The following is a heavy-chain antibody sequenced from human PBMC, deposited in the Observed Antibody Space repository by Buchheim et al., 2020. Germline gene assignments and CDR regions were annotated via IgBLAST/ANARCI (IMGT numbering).Heavy chain of an antibody. D-gene: IGHD6-19*01. Sequence: QVQLQQWGAGLLKPSETLSLTCAVYGGSFSGYYWSWIRQPPGKGLEWIGEINHSGSTNYNPSLKSRVTISVGKSKNQFSLNLSSVTAADTAVYYCARGIGVEQWRRGGFDYWGQGTL. J-gene: IGHJ4*02. V-gene: IGHV4-34*01. CDR3: ARGIGVEQWRRGGFDY. CDR1: GGSFSGYY. CDR2: INHSGST.